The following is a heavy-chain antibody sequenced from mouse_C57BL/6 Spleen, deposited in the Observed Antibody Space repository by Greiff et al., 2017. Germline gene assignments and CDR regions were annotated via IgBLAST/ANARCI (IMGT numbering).Heavy chain of an antibody. V-gene: IGHV6-3*01. CDR3: TVLGPWFAY. J-gene: IGHJ3*01. CDR2: IRLKSDNYAT. CDR1: GFTFSNYW. Sequence: EVKLMESGGGLVQPGGSMKLSCVASGFTFSNYWMNWVRQSPEKGLEWVAQIRLKSDNYATHYAESVKGRFTISRDDSKSSVYLQMNNLRAEDTGIYYCTVLGPWFAYWGQGTLVTVSA. D-gene: IGHD4-1*01.